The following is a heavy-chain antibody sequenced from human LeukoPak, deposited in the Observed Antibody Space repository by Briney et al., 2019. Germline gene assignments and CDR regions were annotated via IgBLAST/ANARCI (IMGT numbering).Heavy chain of an antibody. J-gene: IGHJ4*02. CDR2: IYSGGST. CDR3: VRGDYGDYTLFDY. D-gene: IGHD4-17*01. Sequence: GGSLRLSCADSVFTVSSNYISWVRQAPGKGLEWVSVIYSGGSTYYADSVKGRFTISRDNSKNTLYLQMNSLRAEDTAVYYCVRGDYGDYTLFDYWRLGTLVTVSS. CDR1: VFTVSSNY. V-gene: IGHV3-53*01.